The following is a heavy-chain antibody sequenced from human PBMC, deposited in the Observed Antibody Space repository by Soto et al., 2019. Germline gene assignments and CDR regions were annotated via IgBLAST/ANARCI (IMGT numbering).Heavy chain of an antibody. D-gene: IGHD5-18*01. Sequence: GGSLRLSCVVSEFTFSSSWMHWVRQGPGKGLEWVAVIWYDGSNKYYADSVKGRFTISRDNSKNTLYLQMNSLRAEDTAVYYCAIGRGYRYGYGAIDISGPGTIGTGS. CDR2: IWYDGSNK. V-gene: IGHV3-33*08. CDR1: EFTFSSSW. J-gene: IGHJ3*02. CDR3: AIGRGYRYGYGAIDI.